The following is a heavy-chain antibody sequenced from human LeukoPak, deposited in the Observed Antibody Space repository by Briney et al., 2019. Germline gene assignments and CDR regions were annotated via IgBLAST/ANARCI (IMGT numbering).Heavy chain of an antibody. J-gene: IGHJ4*02. V-gene: IGHV1-18*04. CDR1: GSTFTSYG. D-gene: IGHD1-14*01. CDR2: ISAYNGNT. CDR3: ARGGDFVTVAVFDY. Sequence: ASVTVSCKASGSTFTSYGISWVRQAPGQGLEWMGWISAYNGNTNYAQKLQGRVTMTTDTSTSTAYMELRSLRSDDTAVYYCARGGDFVTVAVFDYWGQGTLVTVSA.